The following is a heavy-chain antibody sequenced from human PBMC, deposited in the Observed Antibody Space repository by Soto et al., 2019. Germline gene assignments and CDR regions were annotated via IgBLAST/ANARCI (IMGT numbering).Heavy chain of an antibody. CDR2: IGGRGGHT. CDR3: AKGRSFLITSYATTFDY. V-gene: IGHV3-23*01. Sequence: GGSLRFSCAASGFTCTDYAMSWVRQAPGKGLECVSVIGGRGGHTYYADSVKGRFTISRDNSKNTVYLEMNSLTAEDTALYFCAKGRSFLITSYATTFDYLGLGILVTVSS. CDR1: GFTCTDYA. D-gene: IGHD3-16*01. J-gene: IGHJ4*02.